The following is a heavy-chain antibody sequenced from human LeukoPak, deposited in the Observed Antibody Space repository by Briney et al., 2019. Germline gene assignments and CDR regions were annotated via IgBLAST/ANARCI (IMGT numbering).Heavy chain of an antibody. CDR1: RYTFDDYS. D-gene: IGHD5-18*01. Sequence: PGVYVTLYCEASRYTFDDYSMLWLPQAQGLGLKWVSGSSWSSGSIGYAVSVKGRCSISRDNGKNSLYLQMNSLRTEDTALYYCAKGHTYGLGESYLDIWGQGTLVSVSS. CDR2: SSWSSGSI. CDR3: AKGHTYGLGESYLDI. V-gene: IGHV3-9*01. J-gene: IGHJ4*02.